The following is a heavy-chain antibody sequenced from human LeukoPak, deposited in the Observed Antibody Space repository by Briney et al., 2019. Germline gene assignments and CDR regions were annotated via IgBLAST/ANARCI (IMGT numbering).Heavy chain of an antibody. Sequence: ASVKVSCKASGYTFTGYYIHWVRQAPGQGLEWMGWINPNSGGTNYAQKFQGWVTMTRDTSISTAYMELSRLRSDDTAVYYCARDIVSADIAADKHDYYGMDVWGQGTTVTVSS. CDR2: INPNSGGT. D-gene: IGHD6-13*01. J-gene: IGHJ6*02. CDR1: GYTFTGYY. V-gene: IGHV1-2*04. CDR3: ARDIVSADIAADKHDYYGMDV.